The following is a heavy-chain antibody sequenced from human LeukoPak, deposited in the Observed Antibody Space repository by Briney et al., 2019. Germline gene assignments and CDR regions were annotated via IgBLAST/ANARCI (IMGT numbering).Heavy chain of an antibody. CDR2: ISAYNGNT. D-gene: IGHD1-26*01. V-gene: IGHV1-18*01. Sequence: ASVKVSCQASGYTFTSYGISWVRQAPGQGLEWMGWISAYNGNTNYAQKLQGRVTMTTDTSTSTAYMELRSLRSDDTAVYYCARDRRLEWESTQDAFAIGGQGTMVTVSS. CDR3: ARDRRLEWESTQDAFAI. CDR1: GYTFTSYG. J-gene: IGHJ3*02.